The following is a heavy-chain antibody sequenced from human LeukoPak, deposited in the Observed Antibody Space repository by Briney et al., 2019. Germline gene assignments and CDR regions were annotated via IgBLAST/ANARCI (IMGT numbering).Heavy chain of an antibody. V-gene: IGHV3-30*02. CDR2: IRYDGSNK. Sequence: GMXWVRQAPGXXLEGVAFIRYDGSNKYYADSVKGRFTISRDNSKNTLYMQMNRLRAEDRGVYYCXXXGXXXXDYWGQXTXVTVSS. CDR1: G. J-gene: IGHJ4*02. CDR3: XXXGXXXXDY.